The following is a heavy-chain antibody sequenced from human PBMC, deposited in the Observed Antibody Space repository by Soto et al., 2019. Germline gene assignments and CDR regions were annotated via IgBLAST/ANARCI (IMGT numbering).Heavy chain of an antibody. V-gene: IGHV4-31*02. D-gene: IGHD2-15*01. J-gene: IGHJ5*02. CDR3: ASSGGPEGDWFDP. Sequence: SETLSLTCTVSGGPIRRRGYYWSWIRHRPGEGLEWIGFFYYSGITDYNPSLRSRVTISADTSRNQVFLNMYSVTAADTAVYYCASSGGPEGDWFDPWGKGTLVTVSS. CDR2: FYYSGIT. CDR1: GGPIRRRGYY.